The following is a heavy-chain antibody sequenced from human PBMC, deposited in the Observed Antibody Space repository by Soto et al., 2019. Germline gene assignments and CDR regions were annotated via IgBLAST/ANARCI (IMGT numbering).Heavy chain of an antibody. V-gene: IGHV4-39*01. J-gene: IGHJ4*02. CDR1: GGSISSSSYY. D-gene: IGHD2-15*01. CDR2: IHYSGST. CDR3: ASTKDETLYFDY. Sequence: SETLSLTCTVSGGSISSSSYYWGWIRQPPGKGLEWIGSIHYSGSTHYNPSLKSRVTISGDASKKQFSLKLRSVTAADTAVYYCASTKDETLYFDYWGQGTLVTVSS.